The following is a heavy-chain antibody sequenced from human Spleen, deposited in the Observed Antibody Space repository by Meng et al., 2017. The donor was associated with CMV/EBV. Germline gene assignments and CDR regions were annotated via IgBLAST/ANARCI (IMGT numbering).Heavy chain of an antibody. J-gene: IGHJ4*02. D-gene: IGHD3-22*01. V-gene: IGHV4-4*02. Sequence: AGCGDCSSSTSWWTRGRQQPGKGMEGIGEIDHSGNNNDNQSRKSRVTISVDKSKNQFSLKMRSVTDADTDVYYWERDRTGSSGSFDQWGQGTLVTVSS. CDR1: GDCSSSTSW. CDR3: ERDRTGSSGSFDQ. CDR2: IDHSGNN.